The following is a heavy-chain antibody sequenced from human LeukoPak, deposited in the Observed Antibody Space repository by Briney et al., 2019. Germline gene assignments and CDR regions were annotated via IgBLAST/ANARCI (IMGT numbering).Heavy chain of an antibody. CDR3: ARDHTYYDFWSGYLAY. CDR1: GFTFSSYS. V-gene: IGHV3-48*01. Sequence: GGSLRLSCAASGFTFSSYSMNWVRQAPGKGLEWVSYISSSSSTIYYADSVKGRFTISRDNAKNSLYLQMNSLRAEDTAVYYCARDHTYYDFWSGYLAYWGQGTLVTVSS. D-gene: IGHD3-3*01. J-gene: IGHJ4*02. CDR2: ISSSSSTI.